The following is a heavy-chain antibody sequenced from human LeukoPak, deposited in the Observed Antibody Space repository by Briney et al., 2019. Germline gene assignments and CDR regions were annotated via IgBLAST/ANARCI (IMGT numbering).Heavy chain of an antibody. J-gene: IGHJ3*02. Sequence: PSETLSLTCTVAGGSISSSSYYWGWIRQPPGKGLEWIGSIYYSGSTYYNPSLKSRVTISVDTSKNQFSLKLSSVTAADTAVYYCAREGIVVVITGYGAFDIWGQGTMVTVSS. CDR2: IYYSGST. V-gene: IGHV4-39*02. D-gene: IGHD3-22*01. CDR1: GGSISSSSYY. CDR3: AREGIVVVITGYGAFDI.